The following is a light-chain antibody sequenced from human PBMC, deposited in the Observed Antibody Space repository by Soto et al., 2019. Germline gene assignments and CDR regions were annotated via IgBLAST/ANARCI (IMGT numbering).Light chain of an antibody. CDR3: SSYTSSSTLYV. CDR1: SSDVGGYNY. V-gene: IGLV2-14*01. Sequence: QSVLTQPASVSGSPGQSITLSCTGTSSDVGGYNYVSWYQQHPGKAPKLMIYDVSNRPSGVSNRFSGSKSGNTASLTISGLQAEDEADYYCSSYTSSSTLYVFGTGTKVTV. J-gene: IGLJ1*01. CDR2: DVS.